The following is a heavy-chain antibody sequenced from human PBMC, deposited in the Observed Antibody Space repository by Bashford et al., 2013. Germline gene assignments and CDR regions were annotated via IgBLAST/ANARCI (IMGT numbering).Heavy chain of an antibody. CDR2: IYHSGST. J-gene: IGHJ5*02. D-gene: IGHD2-21*02. V-gene: IGHV4-38-2*01. CDR1: GYSISSGYY. Sequence: SETLSLTCAVSGYSISSGYYWGWIRQPPGKGLEWIGSIYHSGSTYYNPSLKSRVTISVDTSKNQFSLKLSSVTAADTAVYYCARSIPYAYCGGDCLNWFDPWGQGTLVTVSS. CDR3: ARSIPYAYCGGDCLNWFDP.